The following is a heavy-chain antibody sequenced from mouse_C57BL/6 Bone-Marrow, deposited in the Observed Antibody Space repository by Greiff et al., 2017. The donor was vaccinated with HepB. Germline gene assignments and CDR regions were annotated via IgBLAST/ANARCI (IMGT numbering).Heavy chain of an antibody. CDR1: GFSFTSYG. J-gene: IGHJ3*01. CDR3: ASIYYGFAY. Sequence: QVQLKESGPGLVAPSQTLSITCTVSGFSFTSYGVDWVRQSPGKGLEWLGVIWGVGSTNYNSAPKSRLSISKDNSKSQVFLKMSSLQTDDTAMYYCASIYYGFAYWGQGTLVTVSA. CDR2: IWGVGST. D-gene: IGHD2-1*01. V-gene: IGHV2-6*01.